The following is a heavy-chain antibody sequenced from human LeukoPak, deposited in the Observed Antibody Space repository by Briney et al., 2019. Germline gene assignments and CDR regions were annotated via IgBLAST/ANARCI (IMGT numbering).Heavy chain of an antibody. V-gene: IGHV3-7*01. J-gene: IGHJ4*02. Sequence: PGGSLRLSCAASGFTFSSYWMSWVRQAPGKGLEWVANIKQDGSEKYYVDSVKGRFTISRDNAKNSLYLQMNSLRDEDTAVYYCARDPLDYAPMYYFDYWGQGTLVTVSS. D-gene: IGHD4-17*01. CDR3: ARDPLDYAPMYYFDY. CDR1: GFTFSSYW. CDR2: IKQDGSEK.